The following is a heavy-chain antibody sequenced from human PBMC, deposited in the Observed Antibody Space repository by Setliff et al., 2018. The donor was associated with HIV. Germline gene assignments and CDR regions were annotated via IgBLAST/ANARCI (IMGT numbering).Heavy chain of an antibody. CDR1: GFTFSSYT. CDR2: ISSSSYYI. Sequence: GGSLRLSCAASGFTFSSYTMNWVRQAPGKGLEWVSSISSSSYYIYYADSVKGRFTISRDNAKNSLFLQMNSLRAEDTAVYYCARGWGHDGFDFWGQGTMVTVSS. J-gene: IGHJ3*01. V-gene: IGHV3-21*01. CDR3: ARGWGHDGFDF. D-gene: IGHD7-27*01.